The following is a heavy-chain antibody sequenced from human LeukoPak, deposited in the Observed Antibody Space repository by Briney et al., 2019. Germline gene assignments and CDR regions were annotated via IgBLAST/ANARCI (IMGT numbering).Heavy chain of an antibody. V-gene: IGHV4-38-2*02. CDR1: GYSISSGYY. D-gene: IGHD4-17*01. Sequence: PSETLSLTCTVSGYSISSGYYWGWIRPPPGKGLEWIGIIYHSGSTYYNPSLKSRVTISVDTSKNQFSLKLSSVTAADTAVYYCARSDYGDLAAFDIWGQGTMVTVSS. CDR3: ARSDYGDLAAFDI. J-gene: IGHJ3*02. CDR2: IYHSGST.